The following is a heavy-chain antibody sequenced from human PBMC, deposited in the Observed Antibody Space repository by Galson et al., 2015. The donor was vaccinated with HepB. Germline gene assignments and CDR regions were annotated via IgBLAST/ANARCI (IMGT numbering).Heavy chain of an antibody. CDR2: IVPMFGAA. Sequence: LVKVSCKASGGTFNSYTISWVRQAPGQGLEWMGEIVPMFGAANYAQKFQGRVTITADDSTSTAYMELISLRSEDTAVYFCAGDFSGLRSAFDVWGHGTMVTVSS. CDR1: GGTFNSYT. V-gene: IGHV1-69*13. D-gene: IGHD3/OR15-3a*01. J-gene: IGHJ3*01. CDR3: AGDFSGLRSAFDV.